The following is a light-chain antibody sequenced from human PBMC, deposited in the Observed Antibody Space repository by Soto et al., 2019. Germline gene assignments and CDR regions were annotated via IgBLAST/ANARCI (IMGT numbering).Light chain of an antibody. CDR1: QSVSGW. Sequence: DIQMTQSPSTLSASVGDTVTVTCRASQSVSGWLAWYQQKPGEAPKLLIYKASSLESGVPSRFSGTGSGTEFTLTINGLQPDDFATYYCQQYSSYSPITFGQGTRLEI. CDR3: QQYSSYSPIT. V-gene: IGKV1-5*03. CDR2: KAS. J-gene: IGKJ5*01.